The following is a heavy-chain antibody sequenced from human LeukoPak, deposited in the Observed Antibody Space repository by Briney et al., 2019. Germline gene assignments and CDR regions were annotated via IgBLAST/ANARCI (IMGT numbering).Heavy chain of an antibody. D-gene: IGHD2-2*01. J-gene: IGHJ3*02. CDR2: ISYDGSNK. Sequence: GGSLRLSCATSGFTFSPYGVHWVRQAPGRGLEWVAVISYDGSNKYYADSVKGRFTISRDNSKNTLYLQMNSLRAEDTAVYYCAKYTRGAFDIWGQGTMVTVSS. CDR3: AKYTRGAFDI. CDR1: GFTFSPYG. V-gene: IGHV3-30*18.